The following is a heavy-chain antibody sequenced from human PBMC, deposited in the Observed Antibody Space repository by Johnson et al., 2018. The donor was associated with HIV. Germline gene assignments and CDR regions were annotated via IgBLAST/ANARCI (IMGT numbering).Heavy chain of an antibody. CDR2: ISYDGSNK. J-gene: IGHJ3*02. Sequence: MHWVRQAPGTGLEWVALISYDGSNKYYADSVKGRFTISRDNSKNTLYLQMNSLRAEDTAVYYCARVANHAFDIWGQGTMVTVFS. V-gene: IGHV3-30-3*01. CDR3: ARVANHAFDI. D-gene: IGHD1-26*01.